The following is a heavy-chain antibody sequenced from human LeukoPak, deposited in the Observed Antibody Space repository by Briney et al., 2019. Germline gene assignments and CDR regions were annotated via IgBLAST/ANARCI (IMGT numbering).Heavy chain of an antibody. CDR2: MNPNSGNT. J-gene: IGHJ5*02. D-gene: IGHD6-19*01. V-gene: IGHV1-8*01. CDR1: GYTFTSYD. Sequence: ASVKVSCKAPGYTFTSYDINWVRQATGQGLEWMGWMNPNSGNTSYAQTFQGRVTMTRNTSISTAYMELSSLRSEDTAVYYCARGSSGWYNWFDPWGQGTLVTVSS. CDR3: ARGSSGWYNWFDP.